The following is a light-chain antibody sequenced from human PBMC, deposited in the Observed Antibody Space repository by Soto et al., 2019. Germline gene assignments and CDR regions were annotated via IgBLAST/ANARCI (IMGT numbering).Light chain of an antibody. J-gene: IGKJ5*01. V-gene: IGKV1-33*01. CDR3: QQYDNLPIT. CDR1: QDISNY. Sequence: DIQMTQSSSSLSASVGDRVTITCQASQDISNYLNWYQQKPGKAPKLLIYDASNLETGVPSRFSGSGSGTEFTFTISSLQPVDIATYYCQQYDNLPITFGQGTRLEIK. CDR2: DAS.